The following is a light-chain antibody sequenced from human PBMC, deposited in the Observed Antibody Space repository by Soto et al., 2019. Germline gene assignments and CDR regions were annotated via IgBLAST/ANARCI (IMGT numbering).Light chain of an antibody. CDR2: GAS. V-gene: IGKV3-20*01. CDR3: QQYGSSGT. Sequence: EIVMSQSPATLSVSPRERATLSCRASQSVSSNLAWYQQKRGQAPRLVIYGASTRATGIPDRFSGSGSGTDFTLTISRLEPEEFVVYYCQQYGSSGTFGQGTKVDI. CDR1: QSVSSN. J-gene: IGKJ1*01.